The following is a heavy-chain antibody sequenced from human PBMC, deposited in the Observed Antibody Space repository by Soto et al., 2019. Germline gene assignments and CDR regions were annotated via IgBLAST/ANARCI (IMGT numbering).Heavy chain of an antibody. CDR3: ARGGSGGRYPLNWFDP. Sequence: QVQLVQSGAEVKKPGSSVKVSGKASGGTFSSYAISWVRQAPGQGLEWMGGIIPIFGTANYAQKFQGRVTITADESTSTAYMELSSLRSEDTAVYYCARGGSGGRYPLNWFDPWGQGTLVTVSS. D-gene: IGHD2-15*01. J-gene: IGHJ5*02. CDR1: GGTFSSYA. CDR2: IIPIFGTA. V-gene: IGHV1-69*01.